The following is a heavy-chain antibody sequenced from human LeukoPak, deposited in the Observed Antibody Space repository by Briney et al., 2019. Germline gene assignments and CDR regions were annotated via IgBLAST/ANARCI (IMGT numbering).Heavy chain of an antibody. V-gene: IGHV4-59*08. J-gene: IGHJ4*02. Sequence: PSETLSLTCTVSGDSISGVYWSWIRQPPGKGLEWIGYIYYSGSTNYNPSLKSRVTISVDTSKNQFSLKLSSVTAADTAVYYCARHPNREDYWGQGTLVTVSS. CDR3: ARHPNREDY. CDR2: IYYSGST. CDR1: GDSISGVY.